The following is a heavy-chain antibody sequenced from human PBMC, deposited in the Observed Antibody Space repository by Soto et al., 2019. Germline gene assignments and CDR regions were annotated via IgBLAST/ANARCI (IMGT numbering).Heavy chain of an antibody. J-gene: IGHJ4*02. CDR3: AREYYGTTTWIDY. D-gene: IGHD1-7*01. CDR2: VNTYDGTT. V-gene: IGHV1-18*01. Sequence: QVQLVQSAPEVQRPGDSVKVSCKTSGYTFTSYPYSWVRQAPGPGLEWMGWVNTYDGTTKIAQQFRDRITLTADKSAATVFMELRRLTSDDTAVYYCAREYYGTTTWIDYWGQGTLVAVSS. CDR1: GYTFTSYP.